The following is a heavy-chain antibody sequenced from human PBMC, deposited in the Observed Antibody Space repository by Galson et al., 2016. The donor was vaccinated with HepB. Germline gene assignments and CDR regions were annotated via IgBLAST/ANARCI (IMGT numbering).Heavy chain of an antibody. CDR2: INTDGSST. CDR1: GFTFSSYW. J-gene: IGHJ5*02. CDR3: ARGVLGGRFDP. Sequence: SLRLSCAASGFTFSSYWMHWVRQAPGKGLVWVSRINTDGSSTTYADSVKGRFTISRDNAKNTLYLQMNSLRAEDTSVYYCARGVLGGRFDPWGQGTLVTVSS. D-gene: IGHD3-16*01. V-gene: IGHV3-74*01.